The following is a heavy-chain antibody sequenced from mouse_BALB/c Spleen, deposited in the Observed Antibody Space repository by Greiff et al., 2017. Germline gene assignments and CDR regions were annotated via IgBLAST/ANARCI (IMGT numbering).Heavy chain of an antibody. V-gene: IGHV5-6-5*01. CDR2: ISSGGST. CDR3: ARIDGSSPYYYAMDY. D-gene: IGHD1-1*01. CDR1: GFTFSSYA. Sequence: VMLVESGGGLVKPGGSLKLSCAASGFTFSSYAMSWVRQTPEKRLEWVASISSGGSTYYPDSVKGRFTISRDNARNILYLQMSSLRSEDTAMYYCARIDGSSPYYYAMDYWGQGTSVTVSS. J-gene: IGHJ4*01.